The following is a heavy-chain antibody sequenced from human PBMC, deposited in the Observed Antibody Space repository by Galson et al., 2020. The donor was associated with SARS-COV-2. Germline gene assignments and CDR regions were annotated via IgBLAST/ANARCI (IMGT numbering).Heavy chain of an antibody. CDR3: ASSPSIAGSGTRFSFQH. D-gene: IGHD6-6*01. Sequence: GESLKISCAASGFTFSSYGMHWVRQAPGKGLEWVAAISYDGSYKHDVDSLKGRFTISRDNSKNTLYLQMNSLRPEYTAVYYCASSPSIAGSGTRFSFQHWGQGTLVTVSS. CDR1: GFTFSSYG. CDR2: ISYDGSYK. V-gene: IGHV3-30*06. J-gene: IGHJ1*01.